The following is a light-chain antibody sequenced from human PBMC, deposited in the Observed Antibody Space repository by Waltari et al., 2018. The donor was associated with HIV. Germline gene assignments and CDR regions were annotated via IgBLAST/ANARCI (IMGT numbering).Light chain of an antibody. Sequence: QSVLTQPPSPSGTPGQRVRISCSATNSNIGTNYDYWYQQFPGTAPKLLIYRNNKRPSGVPDRFSGSKSGTSASLDISGLRSDDEAEYYCAAWDDTLTVVFGGGTKLTVL. CDR3: AAWDDTLTVV. CDR1: NSNIGTNY. V-gene: IGLV1-47*01. CDR2: RNN. J-gene: IGLJ2*01.